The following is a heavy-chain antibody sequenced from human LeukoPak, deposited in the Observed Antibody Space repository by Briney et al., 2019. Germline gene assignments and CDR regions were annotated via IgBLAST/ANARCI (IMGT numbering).Heavy chain of an antibody. CDR1: GFIFSNYA. D-gene: IGHD6-6*01. CDR2: IRYDGSNK. J-gene: IGHJ4*02. CDR3: AKAIHSSSSGVVDY. Sequence: GGSLRLSCAASGFIFSNYAMHWVRQAPGKGLEWVTFIRYDGSNKYYAESVKGRFTISRDNSKNTLYLQMNSLRAEDTAVYHCAKAIHSSSSGVVDYWGQETLVTVSS. V-gene: IGHV3-30*02.